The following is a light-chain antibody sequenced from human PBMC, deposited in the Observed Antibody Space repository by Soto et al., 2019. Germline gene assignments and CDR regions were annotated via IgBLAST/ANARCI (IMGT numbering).Light chain of an antibody. CDR1: FSNIGDNA. Sequence: QSVLTQPPSLSATPGQRVNISCSGSFSNIGDNAVNWYQQLPGAAPKLLIYLNDQRPSGVPDRFSGSKSGTSAFLAISGLQSEDEADYYCAAWDDSLNDLFGTGTKVTVL. V-gene: IGLV1-44*01. J-gene: IGLJ1*01. CDR3: AAWDDSLNDL. CDR2: LND.